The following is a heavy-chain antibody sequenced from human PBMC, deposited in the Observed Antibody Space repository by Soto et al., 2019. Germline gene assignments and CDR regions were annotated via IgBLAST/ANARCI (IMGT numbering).Heavy chain of an antibody. CDR3: VRVPNYDFDQEYYMDV. V-gene: IGHV4-59*01. J-gene: IGHJ6*03. CDR2: IYYSGST. CDR1: GGSISSYY. D-gene: IGHD3-3*01. Sequence: SETLSLTCTVSGGSISSYYWSWIRQPPGKGLEWIGYIYYSGSTNYNPSLKSRVTISVDTSKNQFSLKLSSVTAADTAVYYCVRVPNYDFDQEYYMDVWGKGTTVTVSS.